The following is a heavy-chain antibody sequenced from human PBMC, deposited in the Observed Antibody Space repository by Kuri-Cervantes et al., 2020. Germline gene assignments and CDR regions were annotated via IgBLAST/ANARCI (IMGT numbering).Heavy chain of an antibody. CDR2: IWYDGSNK. D-gene: IGHD6-13*01. Sequence: GGSLRLSCAASGFTFSSYGMHWVRQAPGKGLEWVAVIWYDGSNKYYADSVKGRFTISRDNSKNTLYLQMNSLRAEDTAVYYCASLGGAAAGPIDYWGQGTLVTVSS. CDR3: ASLGGAAAGPIDY. J-gene: IGHJ4*02. CDR1: GFTFSSYG. V-gene: IGHV3-33*01.